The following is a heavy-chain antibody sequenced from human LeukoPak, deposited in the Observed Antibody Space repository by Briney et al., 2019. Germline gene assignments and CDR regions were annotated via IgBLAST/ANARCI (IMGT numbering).Heavy chain of an antibody. CDR2: IYYSGST. Sequence: SETLSLTCTVSGGSITSYYWSWIRQPPGKGLEWIGYIYYSGSTNYNPSLKSRVTISVDTSKNQFSLKLSSVTAADTAVYYCARAVAGDDAFDIWGQGTMVNVSS. CDR1: GGSITSYY. V-gene: IGHV4-59*12. D-gene: IGHD6-19*01. J-gene: IGHJ3*02. CDR3: ARAVAGDDAFDI.